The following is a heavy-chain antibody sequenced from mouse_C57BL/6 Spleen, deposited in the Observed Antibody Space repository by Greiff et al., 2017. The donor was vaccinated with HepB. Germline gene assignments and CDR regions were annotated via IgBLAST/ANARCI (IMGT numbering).Heavy chain of an antibody. CDR2: ISGCGGNT. D-gene: IGHD4-1*01. J-gene: IGHJ2*01. CDR3: ARRLGQGNYCDY. CDR1: GFTFSSYT. Sequence: DVKLVESGGGLVKPGGSLKLSCAASGFTFSSYTMSWVRQTPEKRLEWVATISGCGGNTYYPDSVKGRFTISRDNAKNTLYLQMSSLRSEDTALYYCARRLGQGNYCDYWGQGTTLTVSS. V-gene: IGHV5-9*01.